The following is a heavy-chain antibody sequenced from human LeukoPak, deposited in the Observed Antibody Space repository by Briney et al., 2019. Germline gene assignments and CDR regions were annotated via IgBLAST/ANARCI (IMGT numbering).Heavy chain of an antibody. CDR3: ARVPGRREYSGSYYN. D-gene: IGHD1-26*01. J-gene: IGHJ4*02. Sequence: SVKVSCKVSGYTLTELSMHWVRQAPGQGLEWMGGIIPIFGTANYAQKFQGRVTITADESTSTAYMELSSLRSEDTAVYYCARVPGRREYSGSYYNWGQGTLVTVSS. CDR1: GYTLTELS. V-gene: IGHV1-69*13. CDR2: IIPIFGTA.